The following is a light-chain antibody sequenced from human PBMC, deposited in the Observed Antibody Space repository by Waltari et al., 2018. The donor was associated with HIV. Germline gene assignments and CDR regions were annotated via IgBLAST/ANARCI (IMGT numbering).Light chain of an antibody. Sequence: QSVLTQPPSASGTPGQRVTISCSGSSSNIGSNTVNWYQQLPGTAPKLLIYSNYRRPSGVPDRFSGSKSGTSASLAISGLQSEDESDYYCAAWDDSLNGYVFGTGTKVTVL. CDR2: SNY. CDR3: AAWDDSLNGYV. V-gene: IGLV1-44*01. CDR1: SSNIGSNT. J-gene: IGLJ1*01.